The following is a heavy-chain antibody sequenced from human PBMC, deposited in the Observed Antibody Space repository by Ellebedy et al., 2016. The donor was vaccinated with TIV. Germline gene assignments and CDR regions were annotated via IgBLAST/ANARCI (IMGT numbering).Heavy chain of an antibody. CDR1: GFTFSSYG. CDR3: AREPMVRGVIRRGYAMDV. D-gene: IGHD3-10*01. J-gene: IGHJ6*02. V-gene: IGHV3-33*01. CDR2: IWYDGSNK. Sequence: GESLKISXAASGFTFSSYGMHRVRQAPGKGLEWVAVIWYDGSNKYYADSVKGRFTISRGNSKNTLYLQMNSLRAEDMAVYYCAREPMVRGVIRRGYAMDVWGQGTTVTVSS.